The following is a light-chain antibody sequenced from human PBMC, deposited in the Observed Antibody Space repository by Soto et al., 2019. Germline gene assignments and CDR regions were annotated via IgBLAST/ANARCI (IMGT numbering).Light chain of an antibody. CDR2: GVS. V-gene: IGKV3-20*01. CDR3: QQYFSSP. Sequence: VLTQSPGTLSLSPGDRATLSCRASQNLIGTYLSWYQQRPGLAPRLLNFGVSNRATGIPDRFGGSGSGTDFTLTISRLEPEDFAVYYCQQYFSSPFCQGTRV. CDR1: QNLIGTY. J-gene: IGKJ2*01.